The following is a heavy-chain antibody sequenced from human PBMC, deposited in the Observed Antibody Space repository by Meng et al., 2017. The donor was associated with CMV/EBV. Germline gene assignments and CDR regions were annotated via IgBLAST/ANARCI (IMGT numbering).Heavy chain of an antibody. CDR2: INPNSGGT. J-gene: IGHJ5*02. CDR1: GYTFTGYY. CDR3: ARDTSNGEVRGVILFDP. V-gene: IGHV1-2*02. Sequence: ASVKVSCKASGYTFTGYYMHWVRQAPGQGVEWMGWINPNSGGTNYAQKFQGRVTTTRDTSISTAYMELSRLRSDDTAVYYCARDTSNGEVRGVILFDPWGQGTLVTVSS. D-gene: IGHD3-10*01.